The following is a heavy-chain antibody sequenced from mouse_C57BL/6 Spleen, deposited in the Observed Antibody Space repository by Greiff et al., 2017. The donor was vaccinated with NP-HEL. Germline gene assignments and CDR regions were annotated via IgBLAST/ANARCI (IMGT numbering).Heavy chain of an antibody. Sequence: EVMLVESGGGLVQPGGSLKLSCAASGFTFSDYYMSWVRQTPEKRLEWVAYISNGGGSTYYPDTVKGRFTISRDNAKNTLYLQMSLLKSEDTAMYYCARRTVVDGAMDYWGQGTSVTVSS. J-gene: IGHJ4*01. V-gene: IGHV5-12*01. CDR1: GFTFSDYY. D-gene: IGHD1-1*01. CDR2: ISNGGGST. CDR3: ARRTVVDGAMDY.